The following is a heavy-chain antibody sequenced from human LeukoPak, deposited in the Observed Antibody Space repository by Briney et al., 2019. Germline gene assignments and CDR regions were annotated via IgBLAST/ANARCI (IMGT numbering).Heavy chain of an antibody. V-gene: IGHV3-23*01. Sequence: GGSLRLSCAASGFTFSNNGIHWVRQAPGKGLEWVSGISGSGGSTYYADSVKGRFTISRNNSKNTLYLQMNSLRADDTAVYYCAKDVVGAINYFDYWGQGTLVTVSS. J-gene: IGHJ4*02. D-gene: IGHD1-26*01. CDR1: GFTFSNNG. CDR3: AKDVVGAINYFDY. CDR2: ISGSGGST.